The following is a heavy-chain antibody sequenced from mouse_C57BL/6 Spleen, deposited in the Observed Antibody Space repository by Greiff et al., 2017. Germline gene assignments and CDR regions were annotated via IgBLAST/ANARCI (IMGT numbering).Heavy chain of an antibody. CDR3: ARPLYGSSCGWYFDV. J-gene: IGHJ1*03. CDR1: GFTFSSYA. V-gene: IGHV5-4*01. D-gene: IGHD1-1*01. CDR2: ISDGGSYT. Sequence: EVQLQESGGGLVKPGGSLKLSCAASGFTFSSYAMSWVRQTPEKRLEWVATISDGGSYTYYPDNVKGRFTISRDNAKNNLYLQMSHLRSEDTAMYYCARPLYGSSCGWYFDVWGTGTTVTVSS.